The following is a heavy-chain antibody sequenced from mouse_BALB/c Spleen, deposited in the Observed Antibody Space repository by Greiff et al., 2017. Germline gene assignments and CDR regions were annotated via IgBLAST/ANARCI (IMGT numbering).Heavy chain of an antibody. CDR3: ARSLWSAWFAY. D-gene: IGHD6-1*01. CDR2: IDPANGNT. J-gene: IGHJ3*01. V-gene: IGHV14-3*02. CDR1: GFNIKDTY. Sequence: EVQGVESGAELVKPGASVKLSCTASGFNIKDTYMHWVKQRPEQGLEWIGRIDPANGNTKYDPKFQGKATITADTSSNTAYLQLSSLTSEDTAVYYCARSLWSAWFAYWGQGTLVTVSA.